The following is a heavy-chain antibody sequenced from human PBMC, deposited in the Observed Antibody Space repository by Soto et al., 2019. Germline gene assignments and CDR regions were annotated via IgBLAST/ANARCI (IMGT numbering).Heavy chain of an antibody. CDR2: ISAYNGNT. CDR1: GYTFISYG. J-gene: IGHJ4*02. Sequence: QVQVVQSGAEVKKPGASVKVSCKASGYTFISYGFSWVRQAPGQGLEWMGWISAYNGNTNYAQKFQGRVSMTTDTSKSTAYMELRSLRSDDTAVYYCARDRRQFGGSYPFPPDYWGQGTLVTVSS. CDR3: ARDRRQFGGSYPFPPDY. D-gene: IGHD1-26*01. V-gene: IGHV1-18*01.